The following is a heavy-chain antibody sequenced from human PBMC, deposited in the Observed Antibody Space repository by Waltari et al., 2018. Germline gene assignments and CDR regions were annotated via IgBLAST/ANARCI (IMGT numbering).Heavy chain of an antibody. CDR2: INHSGTT. D-gene: IGHD4-17*01. V-gene: IGHV4-34*01. CDR1: GESFRGSY. CDR3: ARILTTVYWYFDL. Sequence: QVQLQQWGEGLLQPSETLSLTCAVYGESFRGSYCNWIRQSPGKGLEWIGEINHSGTTNYNPSLKSRVTISVDTSKNQFSLRLTSMTAADTAVFYCARILTTVYWYFDLWGRGTLVTVSS. J-gene: IGHJ2*01.